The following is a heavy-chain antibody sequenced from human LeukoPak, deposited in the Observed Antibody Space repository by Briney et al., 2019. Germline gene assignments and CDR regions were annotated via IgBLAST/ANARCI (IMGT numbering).Heavy chain of an antibody. CDR3: AKRQERKDRPTTRGIDY. D-gene: IGHD1-1*01. Sequence: QPGRSLRLSCAASGFTFDDYAMSWVRQAPGKGLEWVSAISGSGGSTYYADSVKGRFTISRDNSKNTLYLQMNSLRAEDTAVYYCAKRQERKDRPTTRGIDYWGQGTLVTVSS. CDR2: ISGSGGST. V-gene: IGHV3-23*01. J-gene: IGHJ4*02. CDR1: GFTFDDYA.